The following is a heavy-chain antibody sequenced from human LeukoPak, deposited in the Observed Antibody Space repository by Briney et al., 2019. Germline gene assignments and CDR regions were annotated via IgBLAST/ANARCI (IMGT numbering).Heavy chain of an antibody. Sequence: GASVKVSCKTSGYSFSSYGISWVRQTPGQGLEWMGWISGYNGNTCYSQKFQGRVTMTIDTPTGTAYMEVRSLRSDDTGMYYCARASGSAGYQPPEFFQHWGQGTLVTVSS. V-gene: IGHV1-18*01. CDR2: ISGYNGNT. CDR3: ARASGSAGYQPPEFFQH. D-gene: IGHD3-10*01. J-gene: IGHJ1*01. CDR1: GYSFSSYG.